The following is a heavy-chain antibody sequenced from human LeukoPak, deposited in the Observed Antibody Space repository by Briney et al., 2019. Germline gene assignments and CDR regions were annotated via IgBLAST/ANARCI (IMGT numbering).Heavy chain of an antibody. J-gene: IGHJ6*02. CDR3: ARDKDIVVVPAAIGSYYYGMDV. D-gene: IGHD2-2*02. Sequence: PGGSLRLSCAASGFTFSSYGMHWVRQAPGKGLEWVAVIWYDGSNKYYADSVKGRFTIPRDNSKNTLYLQMNSLRAEDTAVYYCARDKDIVVVPAAIGSYYYGMDVWGQGTTVTVSS. V-gene: IGHV3-30*19. CDR2: IWYDGSNK. CDR1: GFTFSSYG.